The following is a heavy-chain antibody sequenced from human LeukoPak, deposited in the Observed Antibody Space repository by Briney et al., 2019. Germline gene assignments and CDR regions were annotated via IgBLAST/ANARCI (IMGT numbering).Heavy chain of an antibody. CDR2: MNPNSGNT. V-gene: IGHV1-8*01. CDR3: VRFGELLGGSYNWFDP. J-gene: IGHJ5*02. CDR1: GYTFTSYD. Sequence: GASVKVSCKASGYTFTSYDINWVRQATGQGPEWMGWMNPNSGNTGYAQKFQGRVTMTRNTSISTAYMELSSLRSEDTAVYYCVRFGELLGGSYNWFDPWGQGTLVTVSS. D-gene: IGHD3-10*01.